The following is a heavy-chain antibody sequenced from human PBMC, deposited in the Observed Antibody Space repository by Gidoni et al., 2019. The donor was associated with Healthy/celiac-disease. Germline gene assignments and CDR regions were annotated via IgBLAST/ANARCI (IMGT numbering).Heavy chain of an antibody. D-gene: IGHD6-19*01. Sequence: QVQLQQWGAGLLKPSETLSLTCAVYGGSFSGYYWSWIRQPPGKGLEWIGEINHSGSTNYNPSLKSRVIISVDTSKNQFSLKLSSVTAADTAVYYCAKGWPSHGMDVWGQGTTVTVSS. CDR3: AKGWPSHGMDV. J-gene: IGHJ6*02. V-gene: IGHV4-34*01. CDR1: GGSFSGYY. CDR2: INHSGST.